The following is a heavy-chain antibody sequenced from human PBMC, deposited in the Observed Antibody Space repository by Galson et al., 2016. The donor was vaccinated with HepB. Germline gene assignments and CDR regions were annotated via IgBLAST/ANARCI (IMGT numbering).Heavy chain of an antibody. CDR3: VRSFGEVIEYRYFDY. CDR2: IFGDGTGT. CDR1: GFTFSSFW. D-gene: IGHD3-3*01. Sequence: SLRLSCAASGFTFSSFWMHWVRQAPGKGLVWVSHIFGDGTGTSYADSVKGRFTISRDNAKNTLYLQMNSLRAEDTAAYFCVRSFGEVIEYRYFDYWGQGTLVTVSS. J-gene: IGHJ4*02. V-gene: IGHV3-74*01.